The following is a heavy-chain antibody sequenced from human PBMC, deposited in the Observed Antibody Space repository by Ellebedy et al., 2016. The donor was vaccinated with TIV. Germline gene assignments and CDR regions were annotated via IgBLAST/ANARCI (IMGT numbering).Heavy chain of an antibody. CDR3: FSGASSPY. Sequence: MPSETLSLTCTVSAGSISNFHWSWIRQPPGKGLEWIGYIYFSGINNSNPSLKSRVTMSVDTSKNQFSLKLSSVTTADTAVYYCFSGASSPYWGQGTLVTVSS. CDR1: AGSISNFH. CDR2: IYFSGIN. D-gene: IGHD2-2*01. J-gene: IGHJ4*02. V-gene: IGHV4-59*01.